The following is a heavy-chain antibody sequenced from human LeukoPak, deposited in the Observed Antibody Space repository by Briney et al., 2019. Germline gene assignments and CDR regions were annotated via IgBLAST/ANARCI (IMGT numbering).Heavy chain of an antibody. CDR2: IYYSGST. Sequence: SETLSLTCTVSGGSISSSSYYWGWIRQPPGKGLEWIGSIYYSGSTYYNPSLKSRVTISVDTSKNQFSLKLSSVTAADTAVHYCARHATYYYGSPVNWFDPWGQGTLVTVSS. V-gene: IGHV4-39*01. J-gene: IGHJ5*02. CDR3: ARHATYYYGSPVNWFDP. D-gene: IGHD3-10*01. CDR1: GGSISSSSYY.